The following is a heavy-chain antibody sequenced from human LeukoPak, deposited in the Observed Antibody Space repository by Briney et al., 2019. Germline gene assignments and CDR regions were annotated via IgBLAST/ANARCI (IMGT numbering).Heavy chain of an antibody. CDR2: ISGSGGST. Sequence: GGSLRLSCAASGFTFSTYTMSWVRQAPGKGLEWVSTISGSGGSTYYADSVKGRFSISGDNSKSTLYLQMNNPRAEDTAMYYCAKEGGDTWTNFYFHYWGQGTLVTVSS. V-gene: IGHV3-23*01. CDR3: AKEGGDTWTNFYFHY. CDR1: GFTFSTYT. J-gene: IGHJ4*02. D-gene: IGHD1-20*01.